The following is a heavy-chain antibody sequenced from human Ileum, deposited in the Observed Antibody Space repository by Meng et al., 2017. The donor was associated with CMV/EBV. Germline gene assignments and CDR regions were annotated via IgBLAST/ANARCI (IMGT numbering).Heavy chain of an antibody. J-gene: IGHJ5*02. D-gene: IGHD4-11*01. Sequence: SGLSLGTHAMHWVRQAPGKGLEWVAVISYDGSNKYYADSVKGRFTISRDNSKNTLYLQMNSLRAEDTAVYYCARMGGTVITGWFDPWGQGTLVTVSS. CDR2: ISYDGSNK. CDR3: ARMGGTVITGWFDP. V-gene: IGHV3-30*04. CDR1: GLSLGTHA.